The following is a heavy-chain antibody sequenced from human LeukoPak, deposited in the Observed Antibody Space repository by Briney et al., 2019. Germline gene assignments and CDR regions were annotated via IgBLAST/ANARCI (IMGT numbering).Heavy chain of an antibody. J-gene: IGHJ4*02. CDR1: GYDFPTYW. D-gene: IGHD2-15*01. CDR2: IYPGDSDT. Sequence: GESLKISCRGSGYDFPTYWIGWVRQMPGRGLEWMGIIYPGDSDTRYSPSFQGQVTISADKSISTAYLQWSSLKASDTAMYYCARAKYCSGGTCYAEYWGQGTLVTVSS. CDR3: ARAKYCSGGTCYAEY. V-gene: IGHV5-51*01.